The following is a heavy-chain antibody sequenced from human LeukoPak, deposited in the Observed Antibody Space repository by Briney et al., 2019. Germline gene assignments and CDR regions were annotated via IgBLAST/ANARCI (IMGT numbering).Heavy chain of an antibody. CDR1: GGSISSYY. V-gene: IGHV4-4*07. CDR3: VREDSYHQSYYYYGMDV. D-gene: IGHD2-21*01. CDR2: IYTSGST. Sequence: SETLSLTCTVSGGSISSYYWSWIRQPAGKGLEWIGRIYTSGSTNYNPSLKSRVTMSVDTSKNQFSLKLSSVTAADTAVYYCVREDSYHQSYYYYGMDVWGQGTTVTVSS. J-gene: IGHJ6*02.